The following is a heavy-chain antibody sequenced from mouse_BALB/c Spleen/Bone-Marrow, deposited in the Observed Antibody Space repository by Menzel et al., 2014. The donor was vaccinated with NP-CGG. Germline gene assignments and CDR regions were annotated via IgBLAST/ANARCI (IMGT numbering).Heavy chain of an antibody. CDR3: ARDTYYYAHYAKDY. D-gene: IGHD1-1*01. J-gene: IGHJ4*01. Sequence: DLVKPGASVKLSCKASGYTFTSYWINWIKQRPDPRLEWIGRIASGSGLTYSPAMFHCQETLTVDTSSSTAYIQIENLEEEKTADYICARDTYYYAHYAKDYWGQGTSGKVSS. CDR2: IASGSGLT. CDR1: GYTFTSYW. V-gene: IGHV1S41*01.